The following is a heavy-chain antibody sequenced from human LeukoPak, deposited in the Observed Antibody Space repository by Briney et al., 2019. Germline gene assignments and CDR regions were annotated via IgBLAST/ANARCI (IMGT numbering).Heavy chain of an antibody. J-gene: IGHJ4*02. CDR2: IWYDGSNK. Sequence: PGGSLRLSCTASGFTFSSYGMHWVRQAPGKGLEWVAVIWYDGSNKYYADSVKGRFTISRDNSKNTLYLQMNSLRAEDTAVYFCARVYGSGSYPFDCWGQGTLVTVSS. CDR1: GFTFSSYG. D-gene: IGHD3-10*01. CDR3: ARVYGSGSYPFDC. V-gene: IGHV3-33*01.